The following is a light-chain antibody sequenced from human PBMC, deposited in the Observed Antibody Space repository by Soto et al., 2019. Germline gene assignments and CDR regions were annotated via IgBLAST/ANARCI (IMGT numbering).Light chain of an antibody. J-gene: IGKJ3*01. V-gene: IGKV1-33*01. CDR1: QGIFNY. CDR2: DAS. CDR3: QHYDNVPFFS. Sequence: DIQMTQSPSSLSASVGDRVTITCRASQGIFNYLAWYQQKPGKVPKLLIYDASDLESGVPSRFSGSGSGTDFTFTISSLQPEDIATYYCQHYDNVPFFSFGPGTKVDIK.